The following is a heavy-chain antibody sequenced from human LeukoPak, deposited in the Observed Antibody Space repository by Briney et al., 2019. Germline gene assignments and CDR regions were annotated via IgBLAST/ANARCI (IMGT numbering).Heavy chain of an antibody. J-gene: IGHJ5*02. V-gene: IGHV4-59*01. CDR1: GGSISSYY. CDR3: ARERRPAWFDP. CDR2: IYYSGST. Sequence: SETLSLTCTVSGGSISSYYWSWIRQPPGKGLEWIGYIYYSGSTNYNPSLKSRVTISVDTSKNQFSLRLSSVTAADTAVYYCARERRPAWFDPWGQGTLVTVSS.